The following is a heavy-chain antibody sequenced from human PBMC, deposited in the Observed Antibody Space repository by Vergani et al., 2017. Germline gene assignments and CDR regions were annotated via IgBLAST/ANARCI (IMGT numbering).Heavy chain of an antibody. CDR1: GYTFTSYG. Sequence: QVQLVQSGAEVKKPGASVTVSCKASGYTFTSYGISWVRQAPGQGLEWRGWISAYNGNTNYGQKLQGRVTMTKDTSTRTAYMELRRLRSDDAAGYYCARVIVVVVAARGWFDPWGQGTLVTVSS. D-gene: IGHD2-15*01. J-gene: IGHJ5*02. CDR2: ISAYNGNT. CDR3: ARVIVVVVAARGWFDP. V-gene: IGHV1-18*01.